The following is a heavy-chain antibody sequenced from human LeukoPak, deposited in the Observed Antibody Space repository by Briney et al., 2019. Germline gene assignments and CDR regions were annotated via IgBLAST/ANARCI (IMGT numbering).Heavy chain of an antibody. CDR3: ATYYYDSSAHGY. J-gene: IGHJ4*02. D-gene: IGHD3-22*01. CDR2: IYSDGST. CDR1: GFTFSSYW. V-gene: IGHV3-53*01. Sequence: GGSLRLSCAASGFTFSSYWMSWVRQAPGKGLEWVSVIYSDGSTFHADSVKGRFTISRDNSKNTLYLQMNSLRAEDTAVYYCATYYYDSSAHGYWGQGTLVTVSS.